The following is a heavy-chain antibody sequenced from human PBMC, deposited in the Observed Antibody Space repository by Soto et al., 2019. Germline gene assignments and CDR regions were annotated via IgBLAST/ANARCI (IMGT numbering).Heavy chain of an antibody. D-gene: IGHD3-9*01. Sequence: GGSLRLSCAASGFTFSSYAMHWVRQAPGKGLEWVAVISYDGSNKYYADSVKGRFTISRDNSKNTLYLQMNSLRAEDTAVYYCARAGLNILTVYHYIQDQIEDEKAFDIWGKGTMVTVSS. J-gene: IGHJ3*02. CDR2: ISYDGSNK. CDR3: ARAGLNILTVYHYIQDQIEDEKAFDI. V-gene: IGHV3-30-3*01. CDR1: GFTFSSYA.